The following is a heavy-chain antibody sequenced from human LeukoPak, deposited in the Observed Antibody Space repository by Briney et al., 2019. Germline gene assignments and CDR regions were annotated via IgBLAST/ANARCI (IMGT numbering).Heavy chain of an antibody. CDR3: ARDEVFL. V-gene: IGHV3-30*14. J-gene: IGHJ4*02. CDR2: ISYDGSET. D-gene: IGHD3-3*01. Sequence: SLRLSCAASGFTFSSYAMHWVRQAPGKGLVWVALISYDGSETYYADSVKGRFTISRDNSKNTLYLQMNSLRAEDTAVYYCARDEVFLGGQGTLVTVSS. CDR1: GFTFSSYA.